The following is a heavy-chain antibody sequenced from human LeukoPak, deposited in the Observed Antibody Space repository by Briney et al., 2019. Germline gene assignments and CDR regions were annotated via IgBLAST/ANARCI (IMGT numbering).Heavy chain of an antibody. CDR1: GDSISSGDYY. J-gene: IGHJ6*03. CDR2: ISSSGST. CDR3: ARDNSYSSGWYQYYYYYYMDV. Sequence: SETLSLTCTVSGDSISSGDYYWSWIRQPAGKGLEWIGRISSSGSTNYNPSLKSRVTISVDTSKNQFSLKLSSVTAADTAVYYCARDNSYSSGWYQYYYYYYMDVWGKGTTVTVSS. D-gene: IGHD6-19*01. V-gene: IGHV4-61*02.